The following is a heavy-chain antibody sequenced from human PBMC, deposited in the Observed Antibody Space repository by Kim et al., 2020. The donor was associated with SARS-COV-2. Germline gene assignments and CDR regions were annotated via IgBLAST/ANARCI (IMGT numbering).Heavy chain of an antibody. CDR1: VFTFSDYA. D-gene: IGHD6-13*01. Sequence: GGSLRLSCAASVFTFSDYAMSWVRQAPGKGLEWVSAITSSGATFYADSVKGRFIISRDNSKNTLYLQMNSLRADDTALYYCAKPEKYGTTWYGRVDYWGQGSLVTVSS. J-gene: IGHJ4*02. CDR3: AKPEKYGTTWYGRVDY. V-gene: IGHV3-23*01. CDR2: ITSSGAT.